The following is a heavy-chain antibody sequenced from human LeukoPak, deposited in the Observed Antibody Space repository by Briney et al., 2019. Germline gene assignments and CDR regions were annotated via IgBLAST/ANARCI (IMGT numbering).Heavy chain of an antibody. CDR3: ARIEGNYYYYMDV. CDR1: GYSFTSYW. CDR2: IYPDDSDT. Sequence: GESLKISCKGSGYSFTSYWIGWVRQMPGKGLEWVGIIYPDDSDTRYSPSFQGQVTISVDKSITTAYLQWSSLKASDTAMYYCARIEGNYYYYMDVWGKGTTVTVSS. V-gene: IGHV5-51*01. J-gene: IGHJ6*03.